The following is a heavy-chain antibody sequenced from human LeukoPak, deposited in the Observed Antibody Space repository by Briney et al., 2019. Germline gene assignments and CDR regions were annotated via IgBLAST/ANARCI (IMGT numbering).Heavy chain of an antibody. CDR2: IYPGDSDT. Sequence: GESLKISRKGSGYSFTSYWIGWVRQMPGKGLEWMGIIYPGDSDTRYSPSFQGQVTISADKSISTAYLQWSSLKASDTAMYYCARPMVRESDYYGMDVWGQGTTVTVSS. CDR1: GYSFTSYW. J-gene: IGHJ6*02. V-gene: IGHV5-51*01. D-gene: IGHD3-10*01. CDR3: ARPMVRESDYYGMDV.